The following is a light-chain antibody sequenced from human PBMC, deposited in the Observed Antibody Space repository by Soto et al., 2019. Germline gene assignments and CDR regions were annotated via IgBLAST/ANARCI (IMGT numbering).Light chain of an antibody. CDR3: SLYTSDNTYD. CDR1: STDFVSYSR. J-gene: IGLJ1*01. Sequence: QSVLTQLPSVSGAPGQSVTISCTGTSTDFVSYSRVSWYQQPPGTAPKLIIHEASNRPSGVPDRCSGSRSVNTASLTIVGLHSADEADYYCSLYTSDNTYDCGTGTKATVL. CDR2: EAS. V-gene: IGLV2-18*01.